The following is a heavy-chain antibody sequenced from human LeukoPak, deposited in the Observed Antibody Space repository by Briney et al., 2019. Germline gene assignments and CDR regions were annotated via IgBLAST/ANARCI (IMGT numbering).Heavy chain of an antibody. CDR1: GFTFTSSA. D-gene: IGHD2-15*01. CDR3: AAVPPTQGGGFDY. V-gene: IGHV1-58*01. Sequence: SVTVSCKASGFTFTSSAVQWVRQARRQRLEWIGWIVVGSGNTNYAQKFQERVTITRDMSTGTAYMELSSLRSEDTAVYYCAAVPPTQGGGFDYWGQGTLVTVSS. CDR2: IVVGSGNT. J-gene: IGHJ4*02.